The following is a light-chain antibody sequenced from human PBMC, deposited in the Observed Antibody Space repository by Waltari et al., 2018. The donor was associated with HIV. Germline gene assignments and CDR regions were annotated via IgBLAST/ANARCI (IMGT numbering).Light chain of an antibody. CDR3: QQYYLTPLT. J-gene: IGKJ4*01. Sequence: IVMTQSPDSLVVSLGERATINCKSSQSVLSSSKNKNCLAWYQQKPGQPPKLLIYWTSTRESGVPDRFSGSGSGTDFTLTISSLQAEDVAVYYCQQYYLTPLTFGGGTKVVIK. V-gene: IGKV4-1*01. CDR2: WTS. CDR1: QSVLSSSKNKNC.